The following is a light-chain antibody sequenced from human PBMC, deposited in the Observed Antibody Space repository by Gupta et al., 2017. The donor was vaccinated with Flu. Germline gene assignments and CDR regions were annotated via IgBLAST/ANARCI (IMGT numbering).Light chain of an antibody. V-gene: IGKV3-15*01. Sequence: EIVMTQSPATLSVSPGERATLSCRASQSITSALAWYQQRPGQAPRLLFYGASTRATGIPDRFSASGSGTEFTLTIGSLQSEDFAVYYCQQYNSWPVTFGQGTRLESK. CDR1: QSITSA. CDR3: QQYNSWPVT. CDR2: GAS. J-gene: IGKJ5*01.